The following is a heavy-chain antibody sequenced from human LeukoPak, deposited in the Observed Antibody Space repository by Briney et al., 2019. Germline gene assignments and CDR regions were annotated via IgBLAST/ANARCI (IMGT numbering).Heavy chain of an antibody. J-gene: IGHJ4*02. D-gene: IGHD1-26*01. CDR2: IIPIFGTA. CDR3: AREGGSYRYYFDY. CDR1: GGTFSSYA. Sequence: GASVKVSFKASGGTFSSYAISWVRQAPGQGLEWMGGIIPIFGTANYAQKFQGRVTITADESTSTAYMELSSLRSEDTAVYYCAREGGSYRYYFDYWGQGTLVTVSS. V-gene: IGHV1-69*13.